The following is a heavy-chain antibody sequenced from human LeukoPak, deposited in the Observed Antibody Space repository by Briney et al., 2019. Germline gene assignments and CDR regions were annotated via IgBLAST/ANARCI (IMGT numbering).Heavy chain of an antibody. D-gene: IGHD3-10*01. CDR2: IPYDGSDK. CDR3: ARTYYYGSGSPFDS. Sequence: GGSLRLSCAASGFSFSRYAVQWVRQAPGRGLECVAIIPYDGSDKHYADSVKGRFTIFRDNFKNTLYLQMNSLRTEDTAVYYCARTYYYGSGSPFDSWGQGTLVTVSS. J-gene: IGHJ4*02. CDR1: GFSFSRYA. V-gene: IGHV3-30*01.